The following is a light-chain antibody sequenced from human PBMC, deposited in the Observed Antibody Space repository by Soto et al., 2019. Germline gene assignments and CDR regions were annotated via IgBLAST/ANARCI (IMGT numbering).Light chain of an antibody. J-gene: IGKJ4*01. CDR3: QQSFSAPLT. V-gene: IGKV1-39*01. CDR2: AAS. CDR1: QNVASY. Sequence: DIHMTQSTSSLSASVGDRVTITCRASQNVASYLNWYQHKLGEAPKSLIYAASKLRSGVPSRFSATGSETDFTLTITDLQPADSATYYCQQSFSAPLTFGEGTKVDIK.